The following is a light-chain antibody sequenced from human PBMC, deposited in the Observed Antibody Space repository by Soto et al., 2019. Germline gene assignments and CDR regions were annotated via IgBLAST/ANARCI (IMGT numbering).Light chain of an antibody. CDR3: SSYTSSSTLPVV. Sequence: QSVLTQPASMSGSPGQSITISCTGTSSDVGGYNYVSWYQQHPGKAPKLMIYDVSNRPSGVSNRFSGSKSGNTASLTISGLQAEDEADYYCSSYTSSSTLPVVFGGGTKLTVL. CDR1: SSDVGGYNY. V-gene: IGLV2-14*01. J-gene: IGLJ2*01. CDR2: DVS.